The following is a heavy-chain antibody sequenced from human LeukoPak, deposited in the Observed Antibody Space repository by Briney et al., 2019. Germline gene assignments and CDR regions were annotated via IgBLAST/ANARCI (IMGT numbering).Heavy chain of an antibody. CDR2: TNPSTGGT. V-gene: IGHV1-2*02. CDR3: ARGGAFCSITTCHEFDH. D-gene: IGHD2-2*01. Sequence: ASVKVSCKTSGYTFTGSYLHWVRQVPGQGLEWMGWTNPSTGGTKSAQQFEGRVTMTRDTSNTTGYLELRSRRIDETTAYYCARGGAFCSITTCHEFDHWGQGTLVIVSS. CDR1: GYTFTGSY. J-gene: IGHJ4*02.